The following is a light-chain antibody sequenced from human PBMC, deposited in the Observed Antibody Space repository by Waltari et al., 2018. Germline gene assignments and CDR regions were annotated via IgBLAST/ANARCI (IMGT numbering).Light chain of an antibody. Sequence: SYELTQPSSVSVSPGQTARITCSGHVVAKKYARRFQQMPGQAPVLVIYKDTERPSGIPERFSGSTSGTTVTLTSSGAQVEDEADYYCYSAADNNRLVFGGGTKLTVL. CDR1: VVAKKY. CDR2: KDT. V-gene: IGLV3-27*01. CDR3: YSAADNNRLV. J-gene: IGLJ2*01.